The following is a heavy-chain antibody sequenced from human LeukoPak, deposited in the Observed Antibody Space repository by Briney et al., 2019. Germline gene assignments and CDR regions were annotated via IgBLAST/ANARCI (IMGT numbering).Heavy chain of an antibody. J-gene: IGHJ4*02. Sequence: GGSLRLSCAASRFTFEDYGVSWVRQAPGKGLEWVSGINWNGGSTGYADSVKGRFTISRDNAKNSLYLQMNSLRAEDTALYYCARVYEIQLWLGDYFDYWGQGTLVTVSS. D-gene: IGHD5-18*01. V-gene: IGHV3-20*04. CDR1: RFTFEDYG. CDR2: INWNGGST. CDR3: ARVYEIQLWLGDYFDY.